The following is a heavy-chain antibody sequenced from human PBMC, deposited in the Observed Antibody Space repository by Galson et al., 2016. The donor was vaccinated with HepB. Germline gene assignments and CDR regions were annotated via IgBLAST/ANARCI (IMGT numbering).Heavy chain of an antibody. D-gene: IGHD2/OR15-2a*01. Sequence: SLRLSCAGLGFSFEDYVMHWVRQAPGKGLEWVSGISWTSHMTGYADSVKGRFTISRDNSKNTLFLQMNGLRADDTAVYYCAKANIIMVTLGIYLDTWGPGTLVTVSS. CDR1: GFSFEDYV. CDR3: AKANIIMVTLGIYLDT. V-gene: IGHV3-9*01. J-gene: IGHJ5*02. CDR2: ISWTSHMT.